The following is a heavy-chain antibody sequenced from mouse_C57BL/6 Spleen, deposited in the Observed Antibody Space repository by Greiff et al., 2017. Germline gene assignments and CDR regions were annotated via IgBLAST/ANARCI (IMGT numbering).Heavy chain of an antibody. CDR3: ARFYDGYYGAMDY. CDR2: INPNNGGT. V-gene: IGHV1-22*01. D-gene: IGHD2-3*01. Sequence: VQLKQSGPELVKPGASVKMSCKASGYTFTDYNMHWVKQSHGKSLEWIGYINPNNGGTSYNQKFKGKATLTVNKSSSTAYMELRSLTSEDSAVYYCARFYDGYYGAMDYWGQGTSVTVSS. CDR1: GYTFTDYN. J-gene: IGHJ4*01.